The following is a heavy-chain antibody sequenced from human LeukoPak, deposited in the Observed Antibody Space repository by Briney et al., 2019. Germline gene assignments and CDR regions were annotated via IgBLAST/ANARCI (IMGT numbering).Heavy chain of an antibody. D-gene: IGHD2-21*02. Sequence: ASVKVSCKASGYTVTSYGISWVRQAPGQGLEWMGWISAYNGNTNYAQKLQGRVTMTTDTSTSTAYMELRSLRSDDTAVYYCARAVGVVVTAIDYFDYWGQGTLVTVSS. CDR3: ARAVGVVVTAIDYFDY. J-gene: IGHJ4*02. CDR1: GYTVTSYG. V-gene: IGHV1-18*01. CDR2: ISAYNGNT.